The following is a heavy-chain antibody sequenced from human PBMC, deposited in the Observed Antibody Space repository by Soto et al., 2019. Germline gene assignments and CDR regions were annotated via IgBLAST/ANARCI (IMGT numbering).Heavy chain of an antibody. CDR1: GFSLITTGVG. V-gene: IGHV2-5*02. Sequence: EYGPTLVKPTPTLPLTCTFSGFSLITTGVGVGWIPTTSATALEWLVLIYWDDYKRYSPSVKSRLTITKDTSKNQVVLTMTNMDPVDTATYYCAHRLGGYSWNDGYFDYWGQGTMFTVSS. J-gene: IGHJ4*02. CDR2: IYWDDYK. D-gene: IGHD1-20*01. CDR3: AHRLGGYSWNDGYFDY.